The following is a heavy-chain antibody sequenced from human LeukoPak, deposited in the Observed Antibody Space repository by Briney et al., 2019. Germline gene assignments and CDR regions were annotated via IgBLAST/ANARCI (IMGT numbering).Heavy chain of an antibody. CDR2: IIPIFGTA. CDR1: GGTFSSYA. D-gene: IGHD3-3*01. V-gene: IGHV1-69*01. CDR3: ARDLNYDFWSGYYD. Sequence: SVKVSCKASGGTFSSYAISWVRQAPGQGLEWMGGIIPIFGTANYAQKFQGRVTITADESTSIAYMELSSLRSEDTAVYYCARDLNYDFWSGYYDWGQGTLVTVSS. J-gene: IGHJ4*02.